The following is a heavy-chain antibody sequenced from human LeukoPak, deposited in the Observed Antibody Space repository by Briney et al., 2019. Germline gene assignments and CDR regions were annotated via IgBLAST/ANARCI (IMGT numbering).Heavy chain of an antibody. Sequence: ASVKVSCKASGYTFTGYYMHWVRQAPGQGLERMGWINPNSGGTNYAQKFQGRVIMTRDTSISTAYMELSRLRSDDTAVYYCARASSGWYREGFDWFDPWGQGTLVTVSS. CDR3: ARASSGWYREGFDWFDP. CDR2: INPNSGGT. D-gene: IGHD6-19*01. CDR1: GYTFTGYY. V-gene: IGHV1-2*02. J-gene: IGHJ5*02.